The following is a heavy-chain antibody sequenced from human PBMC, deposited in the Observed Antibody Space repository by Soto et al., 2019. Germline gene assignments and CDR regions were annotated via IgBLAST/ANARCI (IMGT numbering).Heavy chain of an antibody. CDR2: IWSDGSNR. CDR1: GFTFSSYG. J-gene: IGHJ6*02. CDR3: AREHNSYHMDV. Sequence: QEQLVESGGGVVQPGRSLRLSCTASGFTFSSYGMHWVRQAPGKGLEWVALIWSDGSNRYYTDSVKGRFTISRDDSKNTLYLQMNSLRAEDTAVYYWAREHNSYHMDVWGQGTTVTVSS. V-gene: IGHV3-33*01.